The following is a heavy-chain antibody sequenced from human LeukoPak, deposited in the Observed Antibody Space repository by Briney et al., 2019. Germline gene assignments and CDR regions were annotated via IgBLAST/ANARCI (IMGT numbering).Heavy chain of an antibody. V-gene: IGHV1-46*01. J-gene: IGHJ6*03. Sequence: ASVRVSCKASGYTFTSYYMHWVRQAPGQGLERMGIINPGGGSTSYAQKFQGRVTMTRDMSTSTVYMELSSLRSEDTAVYYCARTRYCSGGSCWGNYYYYYYMDVWGKGTTVTVSS. CDR2: INPGGGST. CDR3: ARTRYCSGGSCWGNYYYYYYMDV. D-gene: IGHD2-15*01. CDR1: GYTFTSYY.